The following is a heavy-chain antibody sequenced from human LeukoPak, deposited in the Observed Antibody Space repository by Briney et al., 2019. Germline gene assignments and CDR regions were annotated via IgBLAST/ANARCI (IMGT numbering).Heavy chain of an antibody. CDR1: GFTFSSYG. CDR3: AKGDTAMVHYYFDY. CDR2: ISYDGSNK. D-gene: IGHD5-18*01. J-gene: IGHJ4*02. V-gene: IGHV3-30*18. Sequence: GRSLRLFCAASGFTFSSYGMHWVRQAPGKGLEWVAVISYDGSNKYYADSVKGRFTISRDNSKNTLYLQMNSLRAEDTAVYYCAKGDTAMVHYYFDYWGQGTLVTVSS.